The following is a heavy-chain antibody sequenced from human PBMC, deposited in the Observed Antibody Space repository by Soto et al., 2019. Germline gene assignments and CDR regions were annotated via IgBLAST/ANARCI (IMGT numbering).Heavy chain of an antibody. Sequence: QVQLVQSGAEVRKPGASVKVSCKASGYTFTDYYIHWVRQAPGQGLEWMGWINPHSGDTKNAQKFQGWVTMTRDTSISTAYMELRRLTSHDTAVYYCARAWGHGSGIAFFGMQVWGQGTTVTVSS. CDR2: INPHSGDT. CDR3: ARAWGHGSGIAFFGMQV. V-gene: IGHV1-2*04. D-gene: IGHD3-10*01. CDR1: GYTFTDYY. J-gene: IGHJ6*02.